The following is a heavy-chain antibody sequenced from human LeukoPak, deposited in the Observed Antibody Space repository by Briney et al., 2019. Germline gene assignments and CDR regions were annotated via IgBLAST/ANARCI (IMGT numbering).Heavy chain of an antibody. D-gene: IGHD4-11*01. Sequence: GGSLRLSCAASGFTFSSFGMHWVRQAPGKGLEWVAFIPYDGSNKYYADSVKGRFTISRDNSKNTLYLQMNGLRAADAAVYYCARRTYRPRYYMDVWGKGTTVTISS. V-gene: IGHV3-30*02. CDR2: IPYDGSNK. CDR1: GFTFSSFG. J-gene: IGHJ6*03. CDR3: ARRTYRPRYYMDV.